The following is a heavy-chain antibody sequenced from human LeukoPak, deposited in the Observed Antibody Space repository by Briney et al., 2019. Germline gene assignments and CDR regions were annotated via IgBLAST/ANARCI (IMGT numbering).Heavy chain of an antibody. V-gene: IGHV5-51*01. D-gene: IGHD6-13*01. Sequence: GESLKISCKGSGYRFTSHWIGWVRQTPGKGLEWVGIIYPGDSDTRYSPSFQGQVTISADKSITTAYLQWSSLKASDTAMYYCARQEERGISYFNYWGQGNLVTVSS. CDR3: ARQEERGISYFNY. J-gene: IGHJ4*02. CDR1: GYRFTSHW. CDR2: IYPGDSDT.